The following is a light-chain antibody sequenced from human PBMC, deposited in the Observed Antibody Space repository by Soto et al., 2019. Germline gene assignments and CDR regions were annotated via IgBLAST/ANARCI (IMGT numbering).Light chain of an antibody. J-gene: IGLJ1*01. Sequence: QSVLTQPASVSGSPGQSITISCTGTTNDVGGYNYVSWYQQHPGKAPKLLIFEVSSRPSGVSNRSSGSKSGNTASLTISALQAEDEADYFCNSYTSSTSRPYVFGTGTKLTVL. CDR3: NSYTSSTSRPYV. CDR1: TNDVGGYNY. V-gene: IGLV2-14*01. CDR2: EVS.